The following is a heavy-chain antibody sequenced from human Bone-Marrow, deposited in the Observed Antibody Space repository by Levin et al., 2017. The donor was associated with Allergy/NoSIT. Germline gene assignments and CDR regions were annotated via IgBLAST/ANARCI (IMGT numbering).Heavy chain of an antibody. CDR3: GREECTSASCYLAHP. V-gene: IGHV3-11*01. D-gene: IGHD2-2*01. J-gene: IGHJ5*02. CDR2: ISPSGSNV. Sequence: GGSLRLSCAASGFTLSDSYMVWIRQAPGKGLEWVSYISPSGSNVYYTESVEGRFTISRDNAKNLVFLQMDALRTEDTAVYYCGREECTSASCYLAHPWGQGTLVTVSS. CDR1: GFTLSDSY.